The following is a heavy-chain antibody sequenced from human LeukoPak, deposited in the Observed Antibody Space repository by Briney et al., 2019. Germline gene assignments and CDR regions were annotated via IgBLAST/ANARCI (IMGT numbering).Heavy chain of an antibody. D-gene: IGHD6-6*01. CDR3: VRCSVIASRRGDDAFDV. CDR2: ISSNNGNT. CDR1: GYTFTKYG. Sequence: ASVKVSCKASGYTFTKYGITWVRQAPGQGLEWMGWISSNNGNTYCAREFQGRVTMTTDTSTNTAYLDLGTLRSDDTAVYYCVRCSVIASRRGDDAFDVWRQGTMVTVSS. V-gene: IGHV1-18*01. J-gene: IGHJ3*01.